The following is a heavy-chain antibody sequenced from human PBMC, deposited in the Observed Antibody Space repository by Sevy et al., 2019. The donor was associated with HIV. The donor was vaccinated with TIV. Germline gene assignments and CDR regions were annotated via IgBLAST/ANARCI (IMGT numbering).Heavy chain of an antibody. J-gene: IGHJ4*01. Sequence: ASVKVSCKASGYTFTNYYMHWVRQAPGQGLEWMGITNLSGGSTTYAQKFQHRVTMTRDTSTSTVYMELSSLRSEDTAVYYCVRDRRGYDSTAYFYDYWGQGTLVTVSS. CDR3: VRDRRGYDSTAYFYDY. D-gene: IGHD3-22*01. CDR1: GYTFTNYY. V-gene: IGHV1-46*01. CDR2: TNLSGGST.